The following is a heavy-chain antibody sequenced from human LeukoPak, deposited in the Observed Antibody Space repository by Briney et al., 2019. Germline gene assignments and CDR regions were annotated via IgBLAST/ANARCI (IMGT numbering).Heavy chain of an antibody. D-gene: IGHD1-1*01. Sequence: SETLSLTCAVSGYSISSGYYWGWIRQPPGKGLEWIGSIFDSGSTYYNPSLKSRVTISVDTSKNQFSLKLSSVTAADTAVYYCARDGTAETWGQGTLVTVSS. CDR1: GYSISSGYY. V-gene: IGHV4-38-2*02. J-gene: IGHJ5*02. CDR2: IFDSGST. CDR3: ARDGTAET.